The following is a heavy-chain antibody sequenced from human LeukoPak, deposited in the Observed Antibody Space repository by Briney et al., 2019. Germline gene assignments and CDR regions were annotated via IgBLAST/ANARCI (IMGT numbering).Heavy chain of an antibody. CDR2: IYTSGST. J-gene: IGHJ4*02. CDR1: GGSMSNYY. Sequence: SGTLSLTCTVSGGSMSNYYWSWIRQPAGKGLEWIGRIYTSGSTNYNPSLKSRVTISIDKSKNQFSLKLSSVTAADTAVYYCARDGGLGTIDYWGQGTLVTVSS. V-gene: IGHV4-4*07. CDR3: ARDGGLGTIDY. D-gene: IGHD2-8*01.